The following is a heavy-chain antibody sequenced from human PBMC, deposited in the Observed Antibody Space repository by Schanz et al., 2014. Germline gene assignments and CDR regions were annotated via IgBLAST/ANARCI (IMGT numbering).Heavy chain of an antibody. J-gene: IGHJ4*02. Sequence: QVQLVESGGGVVQPGRSLRLSCAAYGFTLSSYAMHWVRQAPGKGLEWVAVISYDGRNKYYADSVKGRFTISRDNSMNTLYLQMNSLRADDTAVYYCARDSRPNYDFLTAYYSIDYWGQGTLVTVSS. CDR1: GFTLSSYA. CDR2: ISYDGRNK. CDR3: ARDSRPNYDFLTAYYSIDY. D-gene: IGHD3-9*01. V-gene: IGHV3-30-3*01.